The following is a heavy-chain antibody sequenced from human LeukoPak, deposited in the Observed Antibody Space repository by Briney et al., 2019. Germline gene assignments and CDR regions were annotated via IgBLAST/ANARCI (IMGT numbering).Heavy chain of an antibody. CDR1: GFTISSNF. CDR3: AKHREYNFGYFDF. D-gene: IGHD1-20*01. V-gene: IGHV3-23*01. CDR2: ISDSGDKT. J-gene: IGHJ4*02. Sequence: PGGSLRLSCAASGFTISSNFMSWVRQAPGKGLEWVSDISDSGDKTYYADSVKGRFTISRDSSKNIVYLQMNSLRAEDTAAYYCAKHREYNFGYFDFWGQGTLVTVSS.